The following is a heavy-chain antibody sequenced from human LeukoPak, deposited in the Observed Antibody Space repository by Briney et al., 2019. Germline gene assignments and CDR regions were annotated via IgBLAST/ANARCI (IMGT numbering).Heavy chain of an antibody. Sequence: RTSETLSLTCTVSGGSISSSSYYWGWIRQPPGKGLEWIGSIYYSGSTYYNPSLKSRVTISVDTSKNQFSLKLSPVTAADTAVYYCARVYDSSGYYYTQNYFDYWGQGTLVTVSS. D-gene: IGHD3-22*01. CDR2: IYYSGST. J-gene: IGHJ4*02. CDR3: ARVYDSSGYYYTQNYFDY. V-gene: IGHV4-39*07. CDR1: GGSISSSSYY.